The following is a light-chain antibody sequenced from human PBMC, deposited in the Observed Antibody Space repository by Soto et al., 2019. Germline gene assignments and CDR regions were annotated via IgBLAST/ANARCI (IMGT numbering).Light chain of an antibody. CDR2: GAS. J-gene: IGKJ4*01. Sequence: DIQMTQSQSSLSASVGDRVTITCRASQNIDIYLHWYQQKPGTAPKLLIYGASSLQSGVPSRFSGSGSGTDFTLTIRSRQPEDFATYYCQQTSNTPQTFGGGTKVEIK. CDR1: QNIDIY. CDR3: QQTSNTPQT. V-gene: IGKV1-39*01.